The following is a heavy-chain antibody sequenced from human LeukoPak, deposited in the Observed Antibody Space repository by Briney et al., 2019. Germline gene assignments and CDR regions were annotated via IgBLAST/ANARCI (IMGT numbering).Heavy chain of an antibody. CDR2: ISTYNGNT. J-gene: IGHJ4*02. D-gene: IGHD6-13*01. CDR1: GYTFTTYG. CDR3: ARADTSGWYY. V-gene: IGHV1-18*01. Sequence: GASVKVSCKASGYTFTTYGISWLRQAPGQGPEWMGWISTYNGNTNPTQKLRDRITMTTDTSTNTACMELRSLRTDDTAVYYCARADTSGWYYWGQGTLVTVSS.